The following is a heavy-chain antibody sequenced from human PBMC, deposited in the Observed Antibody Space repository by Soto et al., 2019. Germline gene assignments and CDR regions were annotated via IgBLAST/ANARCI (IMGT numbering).Heavy chain of an antibody. V-gene: IGHV2-5*02. D-gene: IGHD6-13*01. CDR2: IYWDDDK. J-gene: IGHJ4*02. Sequence: ITLKESGPTLVKPTQTLTLTCTFSGFSFTTDGMGVGWIRQPPGKALEWLALIYWDDDKRYSPSLKSRLTITKDASRNQVVLTLTTMDPADTATYSCAHLYWAASGTRSYFAYWGQGTLVTVSS. CDR1: GFSFTTDGMG. CDR3: AHLYWAASGTRSYFAY.